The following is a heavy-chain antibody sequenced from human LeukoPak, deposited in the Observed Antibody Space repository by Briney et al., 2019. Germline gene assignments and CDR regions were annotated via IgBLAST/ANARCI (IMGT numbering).Heavy chain of an antibody. Sequence: PGGSLRLSCAASGFTFSSYAMSWVRQAPGKGLEWVSSISSSSSYIYYADSVKGRFTISRDNAKNSLYLQMNSLRAEDTALYYCAKDLYSSSWYYFDYWGQGTLVTVSS. V-gene: IGHV3-21*04. CDR3: AKDLYSSSWYYFDY. CDR1: GFTFSSYA. D-gene: IGHD6-13*01. CDR2: ISSSSSYI. J-gene: IGHJ4*02.